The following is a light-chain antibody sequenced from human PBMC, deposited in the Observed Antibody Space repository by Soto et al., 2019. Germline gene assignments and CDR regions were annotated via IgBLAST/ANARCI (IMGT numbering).Light chain of an antibody. CDR3: QSFYSSLGGYWV. CDR1: SSNFGAGYD. V-gene: IGLV1-40*01. J-gene: IGLJ3*02. CDR2: GND. Sequence: QAVVTQPPSVSGAPGQRVTISCTGSSSNFGAGYDVHWYQHLPGTAPKLLIYGNDIRPSGVPDRFSGSRSGTAASLAITGLQAEDEADYYCQSFYSSLGGYWVFGGGTKLTVL.